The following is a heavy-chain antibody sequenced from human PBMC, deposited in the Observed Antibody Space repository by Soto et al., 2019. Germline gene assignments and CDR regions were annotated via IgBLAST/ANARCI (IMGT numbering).Heavy chain of an antibody. J-gene: IGHJ6*02. CDR2: ISYDGSNK. CDR1: GFTFSSYA. D-gene: IGHD2-15*01. CDR3: ARGRRGGDCXGGSCRRTPYYYYGMDV. V-gene: IGHV3-30-3*01. Sequence: GGSLRLSCAASGFTFSSYAMHWVRQAPGKGLEWVAVISYDGSNKYYADSVEGRFTISRDNSKNTLYLQMNSLRAEDTAVYYCARGRRGGDCXGGSCRRTPYYYYGMDVWGQGTTVTVSS.